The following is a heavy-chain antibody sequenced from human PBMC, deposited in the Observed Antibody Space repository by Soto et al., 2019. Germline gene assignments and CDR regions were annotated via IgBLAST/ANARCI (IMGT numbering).Heavy chain of an antibody. V-gene: IGHV4-31*03. CDR3: ARDALSRDSI. CDR2: ISYSGST. D-gene: IGHD3-22*01. Sequence: QVQLQESGPGLVKPSQTLSLTCTVSGGSISSGGYYWSWIRQHPGKGLEWIGYISYSGSTYYNPSLESRVXIXVDTSKNQFSLKLSSVTAADTAVYYCARDALSRDSIWGQGTLVTVSS. J-gene: IGHJ4*02. CDR1: GGSISSGGYY.